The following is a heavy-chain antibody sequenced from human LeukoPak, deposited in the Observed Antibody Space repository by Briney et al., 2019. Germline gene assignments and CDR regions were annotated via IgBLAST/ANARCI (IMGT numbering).Heavy chain of an antibody. CDR2: INPNSGGT. V-gene: IGHV1-2*02. D-gene: IGHD2-21*01. Sequence: ASVKVSCKASGYTFTGYYLHWVRQAPGQGPEWMGWINPNSGGTKYAQKFQGRVTMTRDTSISTAYMELRRLRSADTAMYYCPRGDHPEGYYYYYGMDVWGQGTTVTVSS. CDR3: PRGDHPEGYYYYYGMDV. CDR1: GYTFTGYY. J-gene: IGHJ6*02.